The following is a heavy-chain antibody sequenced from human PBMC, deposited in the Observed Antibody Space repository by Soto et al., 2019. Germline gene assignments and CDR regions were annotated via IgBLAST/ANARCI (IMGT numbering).Heavy chain of an antibody. J-gene: IGHJ4*02. CDR2: ISYDGSNK. V-gene: IGHV3-30*18. CDR3: ANASGWSDY. D-gene: IGHD6-19*01. CDR1: GFTFSSYG. Sequence: QVQLVESGGGVVQPGRSLRLSCAASGFTFSSYGMHWVRQAPGKGLEWVAVISYDGSNKYYADSVKGRFTISRDNSKNTLYLQMNGLRAEDTAVYYCANASGWSDYWGQGTLVTVSS.